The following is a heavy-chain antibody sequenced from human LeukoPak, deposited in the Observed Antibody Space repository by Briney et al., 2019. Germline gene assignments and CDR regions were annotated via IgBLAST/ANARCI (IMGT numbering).Heavy chain of an antibody. CDR3: ARCDSSSWYAALHY. J-gene: IGHJ4*02. V-gene: IGHV1-69*05. D-gene: IGHD6-13*01. Sequence: SVKVSCNASGYTFTSYAISWVRQAPGQGLEWMGGIIPIFGTANYAQKFQGRVTITTDESTSTAYMELSSLRSEDTAVYYCARCDSSSWYAALHYWGQGTLVTVSS. CDR2: IIPIFGTA. CDR1: GYTFTSYA.